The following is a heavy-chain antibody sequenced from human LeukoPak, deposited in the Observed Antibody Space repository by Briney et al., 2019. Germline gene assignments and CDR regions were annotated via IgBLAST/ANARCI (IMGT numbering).Heavy chain of an antibody. CDR1: GFTFGDYA. J-gene: IGHJ6*02. CDR2: IRSKAYGGTT. Sequence: PGRSLRLSCTASGFTFGDYAMSWVRQAPGKGLEWVGFIRSKAYGGTTEYAASVKGRFTISRGDSKSIAYLQMNSLKTEDTAVYYCTRVRFLEWLLHYYGMDVWGQGTTVTVSS. CDR3: TRVRFLEWLLHYYGMDV. D-gene: IGHD3-3*01. V-gene: IGHV3-49*04.